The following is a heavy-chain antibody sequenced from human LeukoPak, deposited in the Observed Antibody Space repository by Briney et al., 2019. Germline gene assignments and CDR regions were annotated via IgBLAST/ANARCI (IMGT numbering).Heavy chain of an antibody. D-gene: IGHD1-26*01. CDR3: ALYSGSRDFDL. CDR2: ISSSSTTI. V-gene: IGHV3-48*01. J-gene: IGHJ2*01. Sequence: HPGGSLRLSCAVSGFTFSRYSINWVRQAPGKGLEWISYISSSSTTIYYADSVKGRFTISRDDAKNSLYLQMNSLRAEDRAVYYCALYSGSRDFDLWGRGTLVTVSS. CDR1: GFTFSRYS.